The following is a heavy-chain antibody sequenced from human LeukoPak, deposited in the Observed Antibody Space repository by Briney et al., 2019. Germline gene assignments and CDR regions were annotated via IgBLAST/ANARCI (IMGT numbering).Heavy chain of an antibody. Sequence: SETLSLTCAVYGGSFSGYYWSWIRQPPGKGLEWIGEINHSGSTNYNPSLKSRVTISVDTSKNQYSLKLTSVTAADPAVYYCARGANSGAFDIWGQGTMVTVSS. CDR2: INHSGST. J-gene: IGHJ3*02. CDR1: GGSFSGYY. V-gene: IGHV4-34*01. D-gene: IGHD1-26*01. CDR3: ARGANSGAFDI.